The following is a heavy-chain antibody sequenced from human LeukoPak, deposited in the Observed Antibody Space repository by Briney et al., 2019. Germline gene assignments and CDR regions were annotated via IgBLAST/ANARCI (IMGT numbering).Heavy chain of an antibody. Sequence: GGSLRLSCEASGFTFSSYAMSWVSQAPGNGLEWVSRITGSGVDTYYAQDVKGRFTISRDNPKNPLYLQINSLRAEHTAVYYSTTYPVTPRHFDHWGKGPLVTVST. CDR1: GFTFSSYA. V-gene: IGHV3-23*01. D-gene: IGHD4-17*01. CDR2: ITGSGVDT. CDR3: TTYPVTPRHFDH. J-gene: IGHJ4*02.